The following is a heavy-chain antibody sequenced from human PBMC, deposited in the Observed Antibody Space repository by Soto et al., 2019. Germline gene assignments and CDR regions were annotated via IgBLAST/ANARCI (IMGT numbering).Heavy chain of an antibody. CDR1: GYRFADYY. D-gene: IGHD2-21*02. CDR3: AREEIQRCGDDWLLGYYYYGMDV. CDR2: VNPKNGDT. V-gene: IGHV1-2*04. Sequence: QVRLVQSGAEVKKPGASVKVSCKTSGYRFADYYIHWVRHAPGQGLEWMGWVNPKNGDTNYAQKFQDWVTLTRDTAPSTAYVGLRSLKAADTAVYFCAREEIQRCGDDWLLGYYYYGMDVWGLGTTLTVSS. J-gene: IGHJ6*02.